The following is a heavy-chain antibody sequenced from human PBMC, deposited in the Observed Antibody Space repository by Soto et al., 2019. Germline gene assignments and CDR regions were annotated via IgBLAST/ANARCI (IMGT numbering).Heavy chain of an antibody. D-gene: IGHD6-19*01. CDR2: IIPIFGTA. CDR1: GGTFSSSA. V-gene: IGHV1-69*12. Sequence: QVQLVQSGAEVKTPGSSVKVSCKASGGTFSSSAINWVRQAPGQGPEWMGGIIPIFGTADYTKKFQGRVTITADESTSTGYMGLSRLRSEETAVYYCGGGNESGGNTDAFDTCGKGRTVTASS. J-gene: IGHJ3*02. CDR3: GGGNESGGNTDAFDT.